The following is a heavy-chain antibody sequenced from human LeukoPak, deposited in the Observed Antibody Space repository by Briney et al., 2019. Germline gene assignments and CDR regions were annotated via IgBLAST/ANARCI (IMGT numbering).Heavy chain of an antibody. V-gene: IGHV1-58*01. CDR1: GFTFTSTA. Sequence: SVKVSCKASGFTFTSTAVQWVRQARGQRLEWIGWILVVSGNTNYAQMFQERVTLTWDVSTSTAYMVLSSLRSEDTAIYYCASDPPYTSSSAWWGQGTLVTVSS. CDR3: ASDPPYTSSSAW. CDR2: ILVVSGNT. J-gene: IGHJ4*02. D-gene: IGHD2-2*01.